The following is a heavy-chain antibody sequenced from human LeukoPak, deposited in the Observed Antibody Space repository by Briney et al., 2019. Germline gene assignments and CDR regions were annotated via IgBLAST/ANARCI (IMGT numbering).Heavy chain of an antibody. J-gene: IGHJ4*02. V-gene: IGHV4-4*02. CDR2: ISLSGHT. D-gene: IGHD1-26*01. CDR3: SRESGASSPFGY. CDR1: GGSISRTNW. Sequence: SGTLSLTCDVSGGSISRTNWWSWVRQSPGQGLEWIGEISLSGHTNYNPSLQSRVTMSLDESKNQVSLDLASVTDADTAVYYCSRESGASSPFGYWGQGTLVTVHS.